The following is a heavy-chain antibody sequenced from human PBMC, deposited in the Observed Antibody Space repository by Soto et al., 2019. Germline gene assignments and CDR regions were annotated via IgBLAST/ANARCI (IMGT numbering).Heavy chain of an antibody. D-gene: IGHD5-18*01. Sequence: SETLSLTCTVSGGSISSGGYYWSWIRQHPGKGPEWIGYIYYSGSTYYNPSLKSRVTISVDTSKNQFSLKLSSVTAADTAVYYCARSGYSYGPNPLLYWGQGTLVTVSS. CDR1: GGSISSGGYY. V-gene: IGHV4-31*03. CDR2: IYYSGST. CDR3: ARSGYSYGPNPLLY. J-gene: IGHJ4*02.